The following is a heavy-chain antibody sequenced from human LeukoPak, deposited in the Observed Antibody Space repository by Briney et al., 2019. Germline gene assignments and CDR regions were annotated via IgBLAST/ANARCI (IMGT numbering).Heavy chain of an antibody. V-gene: IGHV5-51*01. CDR2: IYPGDADT. CDR1: GYSFTSYW. D-gene: IGHD2-15*01. Sequence: GESLKISCKGSGYSFTSYWIGWVRQKPGKGLEWMGMIYPGDADTIYSPSFQGQVTISADKSISTGYLQWGSLKASDTAMYYCARRDCSGGSCYPIYWGQGTLVTVSS. J-gene: IGHJ4*02. CDR3: ARRDCSGGSCYPIY.